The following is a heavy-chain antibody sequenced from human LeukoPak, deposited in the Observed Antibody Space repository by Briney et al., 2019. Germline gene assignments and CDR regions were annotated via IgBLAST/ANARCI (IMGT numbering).Heavy chain of an antibody. J-gene: IGHJ4*02. V-gene: IGHV1-18*04. CDR3: ARDGYFDY. CDR2: ISGYSDNT. Sequence: ASVKVSCKASGYTFSHYGIAWVRQAPGHGPEWMGWISGYSDNTKYAQRLQGRVTMTTDTSTSTAYIELRSLRSDDTAVYYCARDGYFDYWGQGTLVTVSS. CDR1: GYTFSHYG.